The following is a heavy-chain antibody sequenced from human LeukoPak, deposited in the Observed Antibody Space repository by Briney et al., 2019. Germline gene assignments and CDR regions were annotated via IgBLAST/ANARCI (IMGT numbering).Heavy chain of an antibody. CDR1: GYTFTGYY. Sequence: ASVKVSCKASGYTFTGYYMHWVRQAPGQGLEWMGWINPNSGGTNYAQKFQGRVTMTRDTSISTAYMELSGLRSDDTAVYYCARVPFYYYYYMDVWGKGTTVTVSS. J-gene: IGHJ6*03. CDR3: ARVPFYYYYYMDV. CDR2: INPNSGGT. V-gene: IGHV1-2*02.